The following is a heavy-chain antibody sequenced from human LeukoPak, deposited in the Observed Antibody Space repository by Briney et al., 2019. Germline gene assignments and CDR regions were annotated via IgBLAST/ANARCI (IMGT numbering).Heavy chain of an antibody. CDR2: ISGDGSST. CDR3: ARPLGPRNTVTTPAPFDY. V-gene: IGHV3-74*01. D-gene: IGHD4-17*01. J-gene: IGHJ4*02. Sequence: PGGSLRLSCAASGFTFSNYWMHWVRQAPGKGLVWVSRISGDGSSTSYVASVKGRFTVSRDNATSTLYLQKNSLRPEDTAVYYCARPLGPRNTVTTPAPFDYWGQGTLVTVSS. CDR1: GFTFSNYW.